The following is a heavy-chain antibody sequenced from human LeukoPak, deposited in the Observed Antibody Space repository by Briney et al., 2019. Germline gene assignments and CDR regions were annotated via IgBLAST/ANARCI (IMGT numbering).Heavy chain of an antibody. Sequence: GESLKISCKGSGYIFTNFWIGWVRQMPGKGLEWMGIIYPRDSDTRYSPSFQGQVTISADKSINTAYLQWSSLKASDTAMYYCATSIAVASRGFDYWGQGILVTVSS. J-gene: IGHJ4*02. CDR3: ATSIAVASRGFDY. V-gene: IGHV5-51*01. CDR1: GYIFTNFW. CDR2: IYPRDSDT. D-gene: IGHD6-19*01.